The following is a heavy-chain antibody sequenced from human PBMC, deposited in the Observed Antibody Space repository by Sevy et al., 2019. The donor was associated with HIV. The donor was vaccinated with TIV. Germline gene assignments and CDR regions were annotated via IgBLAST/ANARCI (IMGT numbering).Heavy chain of an antibody. D-gene: IGHD3-3*01. V-gene: IGHV3-21*04. J-gene: IGHJ4*02. CDR3: ARDLTIFGVVSGIDY. Sequence: GGSLRLSCAASGFTFRTYSMNWVRQAPGKGLEWISSISDESRYIYYSDSVKDRFTISRANTKNLLYLQINNLRVEDTAIYYCARDLTIFGVVSGIDYWGQGNLVTVSS. CDR2: ISDESRYI. CDR1: GFTFRTYS.